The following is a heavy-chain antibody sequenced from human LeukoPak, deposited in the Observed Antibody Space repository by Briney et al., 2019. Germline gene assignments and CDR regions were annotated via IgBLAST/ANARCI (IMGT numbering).Heavy chain of an antibody. CDR1: GFTVSSNY. Sequence: GGSLRLSCAASGFTVSSNYMSWVRQAPGKGLEWVSAISGSGGSTYYADSVKGRFTISRDNSKNTLYLQMNSLRAEDTAVYYCAKDRGDYYDSSGYLIPLGYWGQGTLVTVSS. D-gene: IGHD3-22*01. CDR2: ISGSGGST. CDR3: AKDRGDYYDSSGYLIPLGY. V-gene: IGHV3-23*01. J-gene: IGHJ4*02.